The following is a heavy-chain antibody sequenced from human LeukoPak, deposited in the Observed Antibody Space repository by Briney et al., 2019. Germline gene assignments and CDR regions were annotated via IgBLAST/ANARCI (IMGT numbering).Heavy chain of an antibody. Sequence: SETLSLTCAVSGASISSSNWWSWVRQSPGKGLEWIGEIYHGGSTNYIPSLKSRVTMSVDESKNQFSLRLTSVTAADTAVYYCAGDWNWGQGILVTVSS. CDR1: GASISSSNW. D-gene: IGHD2-21*02. CDR3: AGDWN. J-gene: IGHJ4*02. CDR2: IYHGGST. V-gene: IGHV4-4*02.